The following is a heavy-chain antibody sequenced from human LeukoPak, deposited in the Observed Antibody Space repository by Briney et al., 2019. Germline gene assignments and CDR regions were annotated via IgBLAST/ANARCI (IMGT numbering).Heavy chain of an antibody. Sequence: PSETLSLTCAVYGGSISSSKWWRWVRQPPGKGLEWIGEVHHSGGTNYNPSLKSRVTISADRSNNRFSLSLNSVTAADTAVFYCARGEEYGSGTVHFDYWGQGSLVTVSS. J-gene: IGHJ4*02. CDR3: ARGEEYGSGTVHFDY. V-gene: IGHV4-4*02. CDR2: VHHSGGT. CDR1: GGSISSSKW. D-gene: IGHD3-10*01.